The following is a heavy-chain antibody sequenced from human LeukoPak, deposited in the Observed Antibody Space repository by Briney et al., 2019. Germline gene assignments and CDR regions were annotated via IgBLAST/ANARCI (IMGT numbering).Heavy chain of an antibody. CDR2: IRYDSTTK. Sequence: GGSLRLSCAASGFTFDDYGMSWVRQAPGKGLEWVAFIRYDSTTKYYADSVKGRFTISRDNSKNTLYLQMNSLRPEDTAVYSCAKVVGIAIDYWGQGTLVTVSS. D-gene: IGHD6-13*01. V-gene: IGHV3-30*02. J-gene: IGHJ4*02. CDR1: GFTFDDYG. CDR3: AKVVGIAIDY.